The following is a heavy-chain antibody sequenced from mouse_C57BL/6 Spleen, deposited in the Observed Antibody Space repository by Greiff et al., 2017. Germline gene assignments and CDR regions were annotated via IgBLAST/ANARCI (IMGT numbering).Heavy chain of an antibody. CDR1: GYTFTSYW. V-gene: IGHV1-69*01. CDR3: ARDGGAY. Sequence: QVQLKQPGAELVMPGASVKLSCKASGYTFTSYWMHWVKQRPGQGLEWIGEIDPSDSYTNYNQKFKGKSTLTVDKSSSTAYMQLSSLTSEDSAVYYCARDGGAYWGQGTLVTVSA. J-gene: IGHJ3*01. CDR2: IDPSDSYT.